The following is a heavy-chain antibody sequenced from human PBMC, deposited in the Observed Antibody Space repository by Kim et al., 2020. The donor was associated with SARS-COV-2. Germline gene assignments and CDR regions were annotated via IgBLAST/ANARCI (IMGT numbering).Heavy chain of an antibody. Sequence: GGSLRLSCAASGFTFSSNSMNWVRQAPGKGLEWLSYISDSSSTIYYADSVRGRFTISRDNAKNSLYLQMKSLRAEDTAVYYCARDDGSSWYRSGGMDVWG. CDR3: ARDDGSSWYRSGGMDV. CDR1: GFTFSSNS. CDR2: ISDSSSTI. J-gene: IGHJ6*01. V-gene: IGHV3-48*04. D-gene: IGHD6-13*01.